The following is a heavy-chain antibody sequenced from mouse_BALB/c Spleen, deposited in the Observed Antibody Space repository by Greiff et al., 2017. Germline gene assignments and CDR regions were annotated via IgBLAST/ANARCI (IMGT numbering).Heavy chain of an antibody. Sequence: VKLQQSGAELVRPGASVTLSCKASGYTFTDYEMHWVKQTPVHGLEWIGAIDPETGGTAYNQKFKGKATLTADKSSSTAYMELRSLTSEDSAVYYCTRETSYAMDYWGQGTSVTVSS. CDR2: IDPETGGT. V-gene: IGHV1-15*01. J-gene: IGHJ4*01. CDR1: GYTFTDYE. CDR3: TRETSYAMDY.